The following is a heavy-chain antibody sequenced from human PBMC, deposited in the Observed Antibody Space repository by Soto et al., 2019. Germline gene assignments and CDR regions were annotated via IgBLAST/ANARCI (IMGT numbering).Heavy chain of an antibody. Sequence: ASVKVSCKASGYTFTSYAMHWVRQAPGQRLEWMGWINAGNGNTKYSQKFQGRVTITRDTSASTAYMELSSLRSEDTAVYYCASGYVQYYYYYGMDVWGQGTTVTVSS. CDR2: INAGNGNT. CDR1: GYTFTSYA. CDR3: ASGYVQYYYYYGMDV. J-gene: IGHJ6*02. V-gene: IGHV1-3*01. D-gene: IGHD5-12*01.